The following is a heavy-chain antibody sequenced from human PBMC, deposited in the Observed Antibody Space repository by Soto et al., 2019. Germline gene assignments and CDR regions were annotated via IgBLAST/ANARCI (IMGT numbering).Heavy chain of an antibody. J-gene: IGHJ4*02. CDR2: INHSGST. V-gene: IGHV4-34*01. Sequence: LSLTCAVYGGSFSGYYWSWIRQPPGKGLEWIGEINHSGSTNYNPSLKSRVTISVDTSKNQFSLKLSSVTAADTAVYYCARGPSRSNSGCRLDYWGQGTLVTVSS. CDR1: GGSFSGYY. CDR3: ARGPSRSNSGCRLDY. D-gene: IGHD6-19*01.